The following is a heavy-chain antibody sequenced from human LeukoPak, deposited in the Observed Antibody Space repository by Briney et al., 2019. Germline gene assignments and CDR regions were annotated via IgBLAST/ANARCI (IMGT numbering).Heavy chain of an antibody. Sequence: GGSLRLSCAASGFILSSYSMNWVRQAPGKGLEWISYISSSSTIYYADSVKGRFTISRDNAKNSLYLQMNSLRDEDTALYYCARNLISVAGELDYWGQGALVTVSS. D-gene: IGHD6-19*01. CDR3: ARNLISVAGELDY. V-gene: IGHV3-48*02. J-gene: IGHJ4*02. CDR2: ISSSSTI. CDR1: GFILSSYS.